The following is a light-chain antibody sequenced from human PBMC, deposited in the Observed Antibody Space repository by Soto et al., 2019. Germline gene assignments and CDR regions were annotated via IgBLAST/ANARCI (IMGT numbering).Light chain of an antibody. CDR2: DAS. CDR3: QQYNTYSPERT. V-gene: IGKV1-5*01. Sequence: DIQMTQSPSTLSAFVGDRVTITCRASQSIGRWLAWYQQKPGKAPKLLIYDASSLESGVPSRFSGSGSGTGFTLTISSLQPDDFATYYCQQYNTYSPERTFGQGTKVEVK. CDR1: QSIGRW. J-gene: IGKJ1*01.